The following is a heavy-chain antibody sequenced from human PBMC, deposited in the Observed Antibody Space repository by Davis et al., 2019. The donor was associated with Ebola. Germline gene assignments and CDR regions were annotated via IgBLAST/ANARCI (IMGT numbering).Heavy chain of an antibody. CDR1: GFIVSANY. D-gene: IGHD3-22*01. CDR2: IKTDGSST. CDR3: ARTPHYYDSSGYYSENWFDP. J-gene: IGHJ5*02. Sequence: GESLKISCAASGFIVSANYMSWVRQAPGKGLVWVSRIKTDGSSTGYGDSVQGRFTISRDNAKNTLYLQMNDLRAEDTAVYYCARTPHYYDSSGYYSENWFDPWGQGTLVTVSS. V-gene: IGHV3-74*01.